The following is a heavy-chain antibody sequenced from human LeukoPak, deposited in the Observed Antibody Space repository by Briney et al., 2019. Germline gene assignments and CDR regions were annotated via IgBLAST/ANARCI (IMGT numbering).Heavy chain of an antibody. D-gene: IGHD3-3*01. CDR1: GGSISSSSFY. V-gene: IGHV4-39*01. Sequence: PSETLSLTCTVCGGSISSSSFYWGWIRQPPGKGLEWIETIYYSGSTYYNASLKSRVTISVDTSKTQFSLKLSSVTAADTAVYYCARGAYDLWSGSDIAVDYWGQGTLVTVSS. CDR3: ARGAYDLWSGSDIAVDY. CDR2: IYYSGST. J-gene: IGHJ4*02.